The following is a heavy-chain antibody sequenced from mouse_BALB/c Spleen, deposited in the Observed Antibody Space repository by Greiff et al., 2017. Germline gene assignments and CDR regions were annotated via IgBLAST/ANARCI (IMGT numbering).Heavy chain of an antibody. CDR1: GFTFSSYG. Sequence: EVKLLESGGGLVQPGGSLKLSCAASGFTFSSYGMSWVRQTPDKRLELVATINSNGGSTYYPDSVKGRFTISRDNAKNTLYLQMSSLKSEDTAMYYCARDGLPFDYWGQGTTLTVSS. CDR3: ARDGLPFDY. V-gene: IGHV5-6-3*01. J-gene: IGHJ2*01. CDR2: INSNGGST.